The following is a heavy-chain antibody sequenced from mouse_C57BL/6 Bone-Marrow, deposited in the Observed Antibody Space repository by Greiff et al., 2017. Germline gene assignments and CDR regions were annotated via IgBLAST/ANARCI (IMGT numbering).Heavy chain of an antibody. D-gene: IGHD2-4*01. CDR1: GYTFTNYW. J-gene: IGHJ4*01. CDR3: ARSYDYDDYTVDY. V-gene: IGHV1-64*01. Sequence: QVQLQQPGAELVKPGASVKLSCKASGYTFTNYWMHWVKQRPGQGLEWIGMMHPNGGSPDYNEKFKSEATLSVDKSSRTAYMELSSLTSKDSAVYYYARSYDYDDYTVDYWGRGHSVTVSS. CDR2: MHPNGGSP.